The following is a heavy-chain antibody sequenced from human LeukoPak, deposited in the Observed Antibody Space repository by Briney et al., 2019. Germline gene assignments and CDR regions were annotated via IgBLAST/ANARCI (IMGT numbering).Heavy chain of an antibody. CDR1: GFTFSNYA. CDR3: ARQLGYCSDGSCYFDY. Sequence: YPGGSLRPSCAASGFTFSNYAMSWVRRAPGRGLEWLSAISSSGGSTYYADSVKGRFTISRDNSKNTLHLQMNSLRTEDTAVYHCARQLGYCSDGSCYFDYWGQGTLVTVSS. CDR2: ISSSGGST. D-gene: IGHD2-15*01. V-gene: IGHV3-23*01. J-gene: IGHJ4*02.